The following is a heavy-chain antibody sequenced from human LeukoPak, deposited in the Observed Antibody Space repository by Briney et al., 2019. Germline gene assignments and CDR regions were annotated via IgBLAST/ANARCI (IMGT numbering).Heavy chain of an antibody. CDR3: AGGAYYYED. J-gene: IGHJ4*02. Sequence: GGSLRLSCAASGFTFSSHSMNWVRQAPGKGLEWVSYSSSSSTIYYADSVKGRFTISRGNAKNSLYLQMNSLRAEDTAVYYCAGGAYYYEDWGQGTLVTVSS. D-gene: IGHD3-22*01. CDR2: SSSSSTI. V-gene: IGHV3-48*01. CDR1: GFTFSSHS.